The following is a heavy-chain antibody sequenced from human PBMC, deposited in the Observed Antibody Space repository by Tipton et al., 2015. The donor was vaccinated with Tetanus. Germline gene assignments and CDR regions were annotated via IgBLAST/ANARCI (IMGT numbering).Heavy chain of an antibody. CDR1: GFIFSSYG. CDR2: SWYDGTDK. Sequence: CAASGFIFSSYGIHWVRQAPGKGLEWVAVSWYDGTDKYYADSVKGRFTISRDNSKNTLYLQMNSLRAEDTAVYYCAREADCSGGSCFSGGFDNWGQGTQVTVSS. D-gene: IGHD2-15*01. V-gene: IGHV3-33*01. J-gene: IGHJ4*02. CDR3: AREADCSGGSCFSGGFDN.